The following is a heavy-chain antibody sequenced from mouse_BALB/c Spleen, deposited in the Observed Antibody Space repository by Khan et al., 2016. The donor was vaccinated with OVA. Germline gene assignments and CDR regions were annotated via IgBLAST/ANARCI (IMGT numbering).Heavy chain of an antibody. CDR3: ARSGLRWDFDY. Sequence: VELVESGAELAKPGASVKMSCKASGYTFINYWILWVKQRPGQGLEWIGYINPSTAYTEYNQNFKDKATLTADKSSRTAYMQLSSLTSEDSAVYYCARSGLRWDFDYWGQGTTLTVSS. J-gene: IGHJ2*01. CDR2: INPSTAYT. CDR1: GYTFINYW. D-gene: IGHD1-1*01. V-gene: IGHV1-7*01.